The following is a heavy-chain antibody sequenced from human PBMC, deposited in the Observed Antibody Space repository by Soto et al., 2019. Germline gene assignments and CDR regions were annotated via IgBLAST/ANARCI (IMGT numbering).Heavy chain of an antibody. V-gene: IGHV3-21*01. J-gene: IGHJ4*02. CDR2: ISSSSSYI. CDR3: ARGANYYDSSGYYYFDD. D-gene: IGHD3-22*01. CDR1: GFTFSSYS. Sequence: GGSLRLSCAASGFTFSSYSMNWVRQAPGKGLEWVSSISSSSSYIYYADSVKGRFTISRDNAKNSLYLQMNSLRAEDTAVYYCARGANYYDSSGYYYFDDWGQGTLVTISS.